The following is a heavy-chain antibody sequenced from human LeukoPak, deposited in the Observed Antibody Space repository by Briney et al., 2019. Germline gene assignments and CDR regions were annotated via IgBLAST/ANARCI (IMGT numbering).Heavy chain of an antibody. V-gene: IGHV3-72*01. J-gene: IGHJ4*02. CDR2: IRKKGNSYTT. CDR1: GFTFSDHY. D-gene: IGHD6-13*01. CDR3: AREAAAGTGRDY. Sequence: GGSLRLSCAVSGFTFSDHYMEWVRQAPGKGLEWVGRIRKKGNSYTTEYAASVRGRFTISRDDSKNSVYLQMNSLKTEETAVYYCAREAAAGTGRDYWGQGTLVTVSS.